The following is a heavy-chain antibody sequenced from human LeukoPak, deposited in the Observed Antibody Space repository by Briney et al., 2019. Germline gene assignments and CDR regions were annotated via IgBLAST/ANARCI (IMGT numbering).Heavy chain of an antibody. CDR1: GGSISSYY. V-gene: IGHV4-59*12. Sequence: KPSETLSLTCTVSGGSISSYYWSWIRQPPGKGLEWIGYIYYSGSTNYNPSLKSRVTISVDKSKNQFSLKLSSVTAADTAVYYCARDRGIAAPDFRPHTWFDPWGQGTLVTVSS. J-gene: IGHJ5*02. D-gene: IGHD6-13*01. CDR3: ARDRGIAAPDFRPHTWFDP. CDR2: IYYSGST.